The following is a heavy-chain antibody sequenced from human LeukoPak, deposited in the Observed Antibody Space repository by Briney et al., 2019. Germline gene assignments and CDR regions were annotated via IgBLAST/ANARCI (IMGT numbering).Heavy chain of an antibody. D-gene: IGHD5-12*01. J-gene: IGHJ6*02. CDR1: GGTFSSYA. V-gene: IGHV1-69*04. CDR2: IIPILGIA. Sequence: SVKVSCKASGGTFSSYAISWVRQAPGQGLEWMGRIIPILGIANYAQKFQGRVTITADKSTSTAYMELSSLRSEDTAVYYCARGATIPRRDTHYYYYGMDVWGQGTTVTVSS. CDR3: ARGATIPRRDTHYYYYGMDV.